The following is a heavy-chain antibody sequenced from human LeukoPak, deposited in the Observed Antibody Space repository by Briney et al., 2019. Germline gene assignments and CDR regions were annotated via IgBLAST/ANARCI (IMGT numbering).Heavy chain of an antibody. J-gene: IGHJ4*02. V-gene: IGHV4-59*08. CDR1: GGSISPYY. D-gene: IGHD1-1*01. CDR2: IPFSGST. CDR3: ARHAAGTTRDY. Sequence: SETLSLTCTVSGGSISPYYWSWIRQPPGKGLEWIGHIPFSGSTDYNASLKSRVTISLDTTRSQFSLSLYSVTAADTAMYYCARHAAGTTRDYWGQGTLVTVSA.